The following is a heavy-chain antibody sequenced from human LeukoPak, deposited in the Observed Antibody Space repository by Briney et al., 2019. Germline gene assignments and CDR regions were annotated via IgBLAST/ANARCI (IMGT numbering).Heavy chain of an antibody. D-gene: IGHD2-2*01. CDR2: IYYSGST. Sequence: PSETLSLTCTVSGGSISSYYRSWIRQPPGKGLEWIGCIYYSGSTNYNPSLKSRGTISVDTSKNQFSLKLSSVTAADTAVYYCARGGQPNPYYYYGMDVWGQGTTVTVSS. CDR3: ARGGQPNPYYYYGMDV. V-gene: IGHV4-59*01. CDR1: GGSISSYY. J-gene: IGHJ6*02.